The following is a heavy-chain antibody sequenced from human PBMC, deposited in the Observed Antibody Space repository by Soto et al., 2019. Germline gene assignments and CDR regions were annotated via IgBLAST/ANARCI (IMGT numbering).Heavy chain of an antibody. CDR2: IYYSGST. J-gene: IGHJ6*03. CDR1: GGSISSYY. Sequence: QVQLQESGPGLVKPSETLSLTCTVSGGSISSYYWSWIRQPPGKGLEWIWYIYYSGSTNYNPSLTSRVTMSVDTCKNQFSLKLSSVTAADTAVYYCARRRATVTPYGHYYYMDVWGKGTTVTVCS. D-gene: IGHD2-21*02. CDR3: ARRRATVTPYGHYYYMDV. V-gene: IGHV4-59*08.